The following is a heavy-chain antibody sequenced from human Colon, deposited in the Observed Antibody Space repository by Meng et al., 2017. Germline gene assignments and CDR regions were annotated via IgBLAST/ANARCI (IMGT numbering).Heavy chain of an antibody. CDR2: ISYSGST. CDR3: ARGIAVADNWFDP. J-gene: IGHJ5*02. CDR1: GGSISSYY. V-gene: IGHV4-59*01. Sequence: VQLHESGPGLVKPSETLSLTCTVSGGSISSYYWSWIRQPPGKGLEWIGYISYSGSTNYNPSLKSRVTISVDTSKNRFSLRLSSVTAADTAVYYCARGIAVADNWFDPWGQGTLVTVSS. D-gene: IGHD6-19*01.